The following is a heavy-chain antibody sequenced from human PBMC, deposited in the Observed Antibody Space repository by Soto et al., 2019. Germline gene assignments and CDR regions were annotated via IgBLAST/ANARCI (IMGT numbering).Heavy chain of an antibody. Sequence: QVRLQQWGTGLLKSSETLSLTCAVYGGSFSGYYWSWLRQPPGKGLEWFGQINHSGSTNYNPSPTSRVTTSVDTSNNQFSLKPTSITAADTGVYDWATAHWSHAYYGPWGQGTLVTVS. CDR3: ATAHWSHAYYGP. CDR2: INHSGST. J-gene: IGHJ5*02. V-gene: IGHV4-34*01. CDR1: GGSFSGYY. D-gene: IGHD1-26*01.